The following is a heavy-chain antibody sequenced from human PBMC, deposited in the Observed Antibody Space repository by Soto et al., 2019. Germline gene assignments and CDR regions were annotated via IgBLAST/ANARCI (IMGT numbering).Heavy chain of an antibody. V-gene: IGHV3-23*01. CDR2: INNGGGST. CDR3: VKGSSGGRPYYFDF. Sequence: GKGLDWVSGINNGGGSTYYADSVRGRFTISRDNSKNTLDLQMNSLSAEDTAVYFCVKGSSGGRPYYFDFWGQGALVTVSS. D-gene: IGHD3-22*01. J-gene: IGHJ4*02.